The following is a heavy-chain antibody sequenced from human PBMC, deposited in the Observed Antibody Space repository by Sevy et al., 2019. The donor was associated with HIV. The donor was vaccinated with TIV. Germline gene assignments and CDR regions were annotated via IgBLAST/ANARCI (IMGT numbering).Heavy chain of an antibody. CDR3: ASRGGDFWSGYNFDY. CDR2: TLFDGRNQ. CDR1: GFTFSDFA. V-gene: IGHV3-30*03. D-gene: IGHD3-3*01. J-gene: IGHJ4*02. Sequence: GGSLRLSCAASGFTFSDFAMAWVRQAPGKGLEWVALTLFDGRNQYYADSVKGRFTISRDNSKNMLFLQMSSPRDEDTAVYYCASRGGDFWSGYNFDYWGQGTLVTVSS.